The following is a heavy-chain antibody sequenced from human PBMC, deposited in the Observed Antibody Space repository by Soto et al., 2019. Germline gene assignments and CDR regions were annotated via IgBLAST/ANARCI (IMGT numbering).Heavy chain of an antibody. V-gene: IGHV4-39*02. Sequence: QVPLTESGTGVAKPSETLSLTCIVSGSSITMKISYCRGIRQPPGTGLEWVGTFFSGSTYHHPSLTRRFTRSLATYKNHSSLRLSSVAAEDTAIYSFSTTRAIAVGGIFYNWGHVTQLTVSS. D-gene: IGHD6-13*01. J-gene: IGHJ4*01. CDR3: STTRAIAVGGIFYN. CDR1: GSSITMKISY. CDR2: FFSGST.